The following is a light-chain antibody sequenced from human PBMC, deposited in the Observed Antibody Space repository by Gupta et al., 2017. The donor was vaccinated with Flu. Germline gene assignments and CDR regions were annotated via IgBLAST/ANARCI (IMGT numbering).Light chain of an antibody. J-gene: IGLJ2*01. V-gene: IGLV3-19*01. CDR3: YTQGSTSNKRVV. Sequence: TDRITRQEGSISKSYASRYQQKPGQAPALVVYAKKIQHSGSPERFSGSSSATTASFTITRAQAEDEADYYCYTQGSTSNKRVVFGGGTKLTVL. CDR1: SISKSY. CDR2: AKK.